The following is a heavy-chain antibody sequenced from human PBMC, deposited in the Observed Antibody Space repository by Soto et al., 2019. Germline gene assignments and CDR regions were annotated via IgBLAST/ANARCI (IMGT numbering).Heavy chain of an antibody. J-gene: IGHJ4*02. CDR2: ITGSSDYT. V-gene: IGHV3-23*01. CDR3: AKEQTTGAHYALDC. D-gene: IGHD2-8*02. CDR1: GFIFSSYA. Sequence: GGSLRLSCEASGFIFSSYAMNWVRQAPGKGLQWVSSITGSSDYTSYIASVKGRFTISRDNSKNTLYLQMNSLRAEDTAVYFCAKEQTTGAHYALDCWSQGTLVTVSS.